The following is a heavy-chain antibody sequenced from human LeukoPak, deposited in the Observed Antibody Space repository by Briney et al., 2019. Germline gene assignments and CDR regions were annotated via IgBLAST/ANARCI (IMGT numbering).Heavy chain of an antibody. D-gene: IGHD3-10*01. CDR2: IYYSGST. CDR1: GGSISSYY. CDR3: ASKGYYGSGRFDY. Sequence: SETLFLTCTVSGGSISSYYWSWIRQPPGKGLEWIGYIYYSGSTNYNPSLKSRVTISVDTSKNQFSLKLGSVTAADTAVYYCASKGYYGSGRFDYWGQGTLVTVSS. V-gene: IGHV4-59*01. J-gene: IGHJ4*02.